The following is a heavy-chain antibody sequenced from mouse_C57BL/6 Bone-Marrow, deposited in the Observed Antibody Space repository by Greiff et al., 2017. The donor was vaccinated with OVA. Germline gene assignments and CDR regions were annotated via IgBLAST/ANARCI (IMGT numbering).Heavy chain of an antibody. CDR3: ARWVRDYGNTYFDY. CDR1: GYTFTSYW. D-gene: IGHD2-4*01. Sequence: QVQLKQPGAELVKPGASVKLSCKASGYTFTSYWMHWVKQRPGQGLEWIGMIHPNSGSTNYNEKFKSKATLTVDKSSSTAYMQLSSLTSEDSAVYYCARWVRDYGNTYFDYWGQGTTLTVSS. CDR2: IHPNSGST. J-gene: IGHJ2*01. V-gene: IGHV1-64*01.